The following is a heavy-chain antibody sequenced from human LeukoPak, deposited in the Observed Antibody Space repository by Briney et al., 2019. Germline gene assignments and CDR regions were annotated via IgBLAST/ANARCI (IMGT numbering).Heavy chain of an antibody. J-gene: IGHJ5*02. CDR1: GGSISSYY. D-gene: IGHD2-2*01. V-gene: IGHV4-59*01. Sequence: PSETLSLTCTVSGGSISSYYWSWIRQPPGKGLEWIGYIYYSGSTNYNPSLKSRVTISVDTSKNQFSLKLSSVTAADTAVYYCARGRLGYCSSTSCLLWFDPWGQGTLVTVSS. CDR2: IYYSGST. CDR3: ARGRLGYCSSTSCLLWFDP.